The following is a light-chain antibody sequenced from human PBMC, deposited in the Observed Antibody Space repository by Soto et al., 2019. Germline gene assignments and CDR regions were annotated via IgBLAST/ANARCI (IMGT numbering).Light chain of an antibody. CDR3: CSYAGDYTFV. CDR1: SSDVGVYKY. J-gene: IGLJ1*01. V-gene: IGLV2-11*01. CDR2: DVI. Sequence: QSALIQPRSVSGSPGQSITISCTGTSSDVGVYKYVSWYRQHPGNAPKLMIYDVIPRPSGVPDRFSGSKSGNTASLTISGLQAEDEADYYCCSYAGDYTFVFGSGTKLTVL.